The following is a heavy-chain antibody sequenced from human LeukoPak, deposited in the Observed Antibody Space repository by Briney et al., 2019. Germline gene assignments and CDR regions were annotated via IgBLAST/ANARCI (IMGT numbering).Heavy chain of an antibody. CDR1: GYTLTELS. J-gene: IGHJ5*02. Sequence: ASVKVSCKVSGYTLTELSMHWVRQAPGKGLEWMGGFDPEDGETIYAQKFQGRVTMTEDTSTDTAYMELSSLRSEDTAVYYCATPRTVTFRGPNWFDPWGQGTLVTVSS. D-gene: IGHD4-17*01. CDR3: ATPRTVTFRGPNWFDP. V-gene: IGHV1-24*01. CDR2: FDPEDGET.